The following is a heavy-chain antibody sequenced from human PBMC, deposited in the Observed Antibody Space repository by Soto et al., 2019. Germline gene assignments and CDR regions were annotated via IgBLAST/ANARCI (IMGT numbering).Heavy chain of an antibody. CDR1: GFTFSSYA. Sequence: GGSLRLSCAASGFTFSSYAMSWVRQAPGKGLEWVSAISGSGGSTYYADSVKGRFTISRDNSKNTLYLQMNSLRAEDTAVYYCATSLAQDSSGYYYTGDAFDIWGQGTLVTVSS. CDR2: ISGSGGST. V-gene: IGHV3-23*01. D-gene: IGHD3-22*01. J-gene: IGHJ3*02. CDR3: ATSLAQDSSGYYYTGDAFDI.